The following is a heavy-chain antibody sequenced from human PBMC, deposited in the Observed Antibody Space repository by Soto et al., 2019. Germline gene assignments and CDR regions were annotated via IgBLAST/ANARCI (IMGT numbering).Heavy chain of an antibody. V-gene: IGHV1-69*12. J-gene: IGHJ5*02. Sequence: QVQLVQSGAEVKKPGSSVKVSCKASGGTFSSYAISWVRQAPGQGLEWMGGIIPIFGTANYAQKFQGRVTITADESTSTXYXXLSSLRCADTAVYYCARSSLAAVWAGFRCCGRFDPWGQGTLVTVSS. CDR1: GGTFSSYA. CDR3: ARSSLAAVWAGFRCCGRFDP. CDR2: IIPIFGTA. D-gene: IGHD3-16*01.